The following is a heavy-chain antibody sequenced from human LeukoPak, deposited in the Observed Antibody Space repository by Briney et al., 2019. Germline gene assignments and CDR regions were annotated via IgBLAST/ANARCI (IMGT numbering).Heavy chain of an antibody. CDR3: EREHSSGYHDY. D-gene: IGHD3-22*01. CDR2: IYCSGST. Sequence: KPSETLCLTCTVSGGSISSYYLSWIRQPPGKGLEWIGYIYCSGSTNYNPSLMSLVTISVATTKNQLSRKLSSVTAADTAVYYSEREHSSGYHDYWGQGTLVTVSS. CDR1: GGSISSYY. V-gene: IGHV4-59*01. J-gene: IGHJ4*02.